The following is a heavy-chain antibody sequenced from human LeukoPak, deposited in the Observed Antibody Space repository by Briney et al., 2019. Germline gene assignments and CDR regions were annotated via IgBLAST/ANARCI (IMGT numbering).Heavy chain of an antibody. V-gene: IGHV3-74*01. CDR3: AKQLGYCSDGSCYFPY. Sequence: GGSLRLSCAASGFTLSNYWMHWVRQAPGKGLVWVSRINADGSSASYADSVKGRFTISRDNSKNTLYLQMNSLRAEDTAVYYCAKQLGYCSDGSCYFPYWGQGTLVTVSS. J-gene: IGHJ4*02. CDR2: INADGSSA. CDR1: GFTLSNYW. D-gene: IGHD2-15*01.